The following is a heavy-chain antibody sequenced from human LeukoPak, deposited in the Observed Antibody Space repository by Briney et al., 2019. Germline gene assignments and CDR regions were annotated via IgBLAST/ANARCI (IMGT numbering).Heavy chain of an antibody. J-gene: IGHJ6*03. CDR3: ARGPYYYGSGSYMDV. V-gene: IGHV3-21*01. Sequence: PGGSLRLSCAPSRFTFSSYWMSWVPQAPGKGGEWVSSISSSSSYIYYADSVKGRFTISRDNAKNSLYLQMNSLRAEDTVVYYCARGPYYYGSGSYMDVWGKGTTVTVSS. D-gene: IGHD3-10*01. CDR1: RFTFSSYW. CDR2: ISSSSSYI.